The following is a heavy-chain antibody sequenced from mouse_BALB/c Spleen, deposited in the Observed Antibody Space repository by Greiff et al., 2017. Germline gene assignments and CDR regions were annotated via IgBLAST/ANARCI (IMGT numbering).Heavy chain of an antibody. CDR1: GFTFSSYA. CDR3: ARDYYRYLDY. J-gene: IGHJ2*01. CDR2: ISSGSSTI. D-gene: IGHD2-14*01. Sequence: EVMLVESGGGLVKPVGSLKLSCAASGFTFSSYAMSWVRQSPEKRLEWVAYISSGSSTIYYADTVKGRFTISRDNPKNTLFLQMTSLRSEDTAMYYCARDYYRYLDYWGQGTTLTVSS. V-gene: IGHV5-17*02.